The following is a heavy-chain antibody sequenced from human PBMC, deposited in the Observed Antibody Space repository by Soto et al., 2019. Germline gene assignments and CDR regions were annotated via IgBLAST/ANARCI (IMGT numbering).Heavy chain of an antibody. Sequence: EVQLVQSGAEVKKPGESLKISCKGSGDTFTSHWIAWVRQMPGKGLELMGLIYPADSDTRYSPSFEGQVTISVDKSISTAYLQWSSLKASDTAMYYCVRPQAKGLGTIRGAFDIWGQGPMVTVSS. CDR1: GDTFTSHW. D-gene: IGHD3-10*01. J-gene: IGHJ3*02. V-gene: IGHV5-51*01. CDR3: VRPQAKGLGTIRGAFDI. CDR2: IYPADSDT.